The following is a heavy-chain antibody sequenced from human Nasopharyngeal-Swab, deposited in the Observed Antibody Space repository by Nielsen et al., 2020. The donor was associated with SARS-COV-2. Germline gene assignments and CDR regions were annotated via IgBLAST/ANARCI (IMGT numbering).Heavy chain of an antibody. V-gene: IGHV4-61*02. CDR3: ARGQATGLVVVTSSGYFDL. Sequence: SETLSLTCAVSGDSISSGSYYWSWIRQPAGKGLEWIGRMYTSGSTTYNPSLKSRVTISVDTSKNQLSLKLSSVTAADTAVYYCARGQATGLVVVTSSGYFDLWGRGTLVTVSS. J-gene: IGHJ2*01. D-gene: IGHD2-21*02. CDR2: MYTSGST. CDR1: GDSISSGSYY.